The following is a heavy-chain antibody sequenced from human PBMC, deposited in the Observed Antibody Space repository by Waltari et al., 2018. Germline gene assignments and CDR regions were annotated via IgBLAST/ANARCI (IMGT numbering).Heavy chain of an antibody. CDR3: ATDYGDFLGV. Sequence: EVQLVESGGGLVKPGGSLRLSCVVSGFTFTKAWMSWVRQGPGKGLEWVGRIKSEGDGGTTDYATPLKGRISLSRDDSKNTVYLQMNTLKAEDTGVYFCATDYGDFLGVLGPGTTVTV. D-gene: IGHD3-10*01. CDR1: GFTFTKAW. J-gene: IGHJ6*02. CDR2: IKSEGDGGTT. V-gene: IGHV3-15*01.